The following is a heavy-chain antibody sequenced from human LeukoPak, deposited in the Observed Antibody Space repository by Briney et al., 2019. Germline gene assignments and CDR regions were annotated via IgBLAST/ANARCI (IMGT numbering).Heavy chain of an antibody. J-gene: IGHJ4*02. CDR3: ASPTTRGGYSYGPGVY. CDR1: GGTFSSYA. V-gene: IGHV1-69*13. Sequence: GASVKVSCKASGGTFSSYAISWVRQAPGQGLEWMGGIIPIFGTANYAQKFQGRVTITADESTSTAYMELSSLRSEDTAVYYCASPTTRGGYSYGPGVYWGQGTLVTVSS. D-gene: IGHD5-18*01. CDR2: IIPIFGTA.